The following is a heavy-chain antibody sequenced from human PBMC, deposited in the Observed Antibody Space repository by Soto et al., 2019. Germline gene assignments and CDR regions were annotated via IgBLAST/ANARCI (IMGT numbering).Heavy chain of an antibody. J-gene: IGHJ6*02. CDR2: ISWNSGSI. CDR1: GFTFDDYA. CDR3: ARGAYYGSGSYYRDYYYNGMDV. Sequence: GGSLRLSCAASGFTFDDYAMHWVRQAPGKGLEWVSGISWNSGSIGYADSVKGRFTISRDNAKNSLYLQMNSLRAEDTALYYCARGAYYGSGSYYRDYYYNGMDVWGQGTTVTVSS. D-gene: IGHD3-10*01. V-gene: IGHV3-9*01.